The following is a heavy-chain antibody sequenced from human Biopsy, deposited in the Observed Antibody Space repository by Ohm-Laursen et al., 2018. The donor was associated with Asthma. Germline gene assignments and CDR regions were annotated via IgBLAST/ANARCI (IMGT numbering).Heavy chain of an antibody. D-gene: IGHD5-12*01. V-gene: IGHV1-69*01. Sequence: VKVFCKASGDSFSNYAISWVRQAPGQGLEWMGGLIPVLGTPDHAQMFEGRVTITADESTSTAYMELGSLSSEDTAVYYCARGYSGSDRIVYYYSGLEVWGQGTTVTVSS. CDR3: ARGYSGSDRIVYYYSGLEV. J-gene: IGHJ6*02. CDR1: GDSFSNYA. CDR2: LIPVLGTP.